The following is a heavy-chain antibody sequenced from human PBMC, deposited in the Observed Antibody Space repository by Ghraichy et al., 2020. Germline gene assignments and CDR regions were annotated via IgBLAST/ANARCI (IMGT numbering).Heavy chain of an antibody. CDR3: ARAKYDVMIGRLDH. CDR1: GFTFGDFY. CDR2: ISRDGSYT. Sequence: GGSLRLSCAASGFTFGDFYMSWVRQAPGKGLEWLSSISRDGSYTNYAKSVKGRFTISRDNAENSLHLQMNALTGDDTAVYYCARAKYDVMIGRLDHWGQGVLVSVSS. V-gene: IGHV3-11*03. J-gene: IGHJ4*02. D-gene: IGHD2-21*01.